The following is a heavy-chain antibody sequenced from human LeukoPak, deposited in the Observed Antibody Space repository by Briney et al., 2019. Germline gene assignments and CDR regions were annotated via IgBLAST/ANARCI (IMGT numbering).Heavy chain of an antibody. J-gene: IGHJ3*02. CDR2: INHSGST. V-gene: IGHV4-34*01. Sequence: PSETLSLTCAVYGGSFSGYYWSWIRQPPGKGLEWIGEINHSGSTNYNPSLKSRVTISVDTSKNQFSLKLSSVTAADTAVYYCASCYYDSSGYYATFDIWGQGTMVTVSS. CDR1: GGSFSGYY. CDR3: ASCYYDSSGYYATFDI. D-gene: IGHD3-22*01.